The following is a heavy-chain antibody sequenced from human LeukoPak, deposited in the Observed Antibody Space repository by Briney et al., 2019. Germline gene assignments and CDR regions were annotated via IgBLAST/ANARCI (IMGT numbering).Heavy chain of an antibody. Sequence: PSETLSLTCAVYGGSFSGYYWSWIRQPPGKGLEWIGEINHSGSTNYNPSLKSRVTISVDTSKNQFSLKLSSVTAADTAVYYCAIPGYCSSTSCYFSDYWGQGTLVTVSS. D-gene: IGHD2-2*01. CDR2: INHSGST. CDR3: AIPGYCSSTSCYFSDY. V-gene: IGHV4-34*01. J-gene: IGHJ4*02. CDR1: GGSFSGYY.